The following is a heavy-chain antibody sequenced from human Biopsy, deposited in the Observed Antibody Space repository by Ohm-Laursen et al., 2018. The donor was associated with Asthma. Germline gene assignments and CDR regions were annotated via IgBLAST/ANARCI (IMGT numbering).Heavy chain of an antibody. CDR2: INPSGGST. CDR3: ARRGITGTTLDY. D-gene: IGHD1-7*01. Sequence: ASVKVSCKASGYTFTSYYMHWVRQAPGQGLEWMGIINPSGGSTSYAQKFQGRVTMTRDSSTSTVYMELSSLRSEDTAVYYCARRGITGTTLDYWGQGTLVTVAS. CDR1: GYTFTSYY. V-gene: IGHV1-46*01. J-gene: IGHJ4*02.